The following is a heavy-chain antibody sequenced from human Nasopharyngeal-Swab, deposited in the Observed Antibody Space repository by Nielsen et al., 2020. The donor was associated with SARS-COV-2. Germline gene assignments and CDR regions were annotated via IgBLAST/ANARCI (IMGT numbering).Heavy chain of an antibody. Sequence: SETLSLTCAVYGGSFSGYYWSWISQPPGKGLEWIGEINHSGSTNYNPSLKSRVTISVDTSKNQFSLKLSSVTAADTAVYYCATCGGSCYSDAFDIWGQGTMVTVSS. CDR2: INHSGST. V-gene: IGHV4-34*01. CDR3: ATCGGSCYSDAFDI. CDR1: GGSFSGYY. J-gene: IGHJ3*02. D-gene: IGHD2-15*01.